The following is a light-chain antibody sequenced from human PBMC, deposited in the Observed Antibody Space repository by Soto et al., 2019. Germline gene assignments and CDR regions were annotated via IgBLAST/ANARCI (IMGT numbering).Light chain of an antibody. CDR3: CSYAGSSFYV. CDR1: SSDVGSYNL. CDR2: EVS. Sequence: QSGLTQPASGSGSPGQAITISCTGTSSDVGSYNLVSWYQQHPGKAPKLMTYEVSKRPSGVSNRFSGSKSGNTASLTISGLQAEDEADYYCCSYAGSSFYVFGTGTKVTV. V-gene: IGLV2-23*02. J-gene: IGLJ1*01.